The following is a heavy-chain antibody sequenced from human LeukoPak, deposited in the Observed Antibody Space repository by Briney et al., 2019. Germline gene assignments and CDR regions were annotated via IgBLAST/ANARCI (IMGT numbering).Heavy chain of an antibody. D-gene: IGHD2-15*01. J-gene: IGHJ5*02. V-gene: IGHV4-34*01. CDR3: ARPAKPGYCSGGSCYRSGPYNWFDP. Sequence: SETLSLTCAVYGGSFSGYYWSWIRQPPGKGLEWIGEINHSGSTNYNPSLKSRVTISVDTSKNQFSLKLSSVTAADTAVYYCARPAKPGYCSGGSCYRSGPYNWFDPWGQGTLVTVSS. CDR2: INHSGST. CDR1: GGSFSGYY.